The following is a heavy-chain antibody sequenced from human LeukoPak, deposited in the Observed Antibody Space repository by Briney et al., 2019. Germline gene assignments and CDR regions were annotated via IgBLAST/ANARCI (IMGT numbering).Heavy chain of an antibody. CDR1: GFTVSSNS. J-gene: IGHJ4*02. V-gene: IGHV3-53*01. CDR2: IYSDNT. Sequence: GGSLRLSCTVSGFTVSSNSMSWVRQAPGKGLEWVSFIYSDNTHYSDSVKVRFTISRDNSKNALYLQMNSLRAEDTAVYYCARRAGAYSHPYDYWGQGNLVTVSS. CDR3: ARRAGAYSHPYDY. D-gene: IGHD4/OR15-4a*01.